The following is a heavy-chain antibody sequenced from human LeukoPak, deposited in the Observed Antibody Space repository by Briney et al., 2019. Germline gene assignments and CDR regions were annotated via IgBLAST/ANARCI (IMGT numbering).Heavy chain of an antibody. J-gene: IGHJ4*02. CDR2: SKSKTDGGTT. CDR3: TTGTGYYYGSVSPPPDY. V-gene: IGHV3-15*01. CDR1: GFTFSNAW. Sequence: GGSLRLSSVASGFTFSNAWMSWVRQAQGKGLEWVGRSKSKTDGGTTDYAAPVKGRFTISRDDSKNTLYLQMNSLKTEDTAVYYCTTGTGYYYGSVSPPPDYWGQGTLVTVSS. D-gene: IGHD3-10*01.